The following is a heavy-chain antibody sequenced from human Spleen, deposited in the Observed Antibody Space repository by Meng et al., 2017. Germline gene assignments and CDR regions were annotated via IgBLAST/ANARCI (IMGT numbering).Heavy chain of an antibody. V-gene: IGHV4-34*01. D-gene: IGHD4-11*01. CDR1: GGSFSDYS. Sequence: QIQKGGAGLLKLSETLSLTCVVSGGSFSDYSWSWIRQPPGKGLEWIGEINHSGSTNYNPSLESRATISVDTSQNNLSLKLSSVTAADSAVYYCARGPTTMAHDFDYWGQGTLVTVSS. J-gene: IGHJ4*02. CDR3: ARGPTTMAHDFDY. CDR2: INHSGST.